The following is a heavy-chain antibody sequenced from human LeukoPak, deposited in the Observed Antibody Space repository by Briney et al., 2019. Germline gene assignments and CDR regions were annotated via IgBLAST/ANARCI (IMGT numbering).Heavy chain of an antibody. J-gene: IGHJ4*02. CDR3: ATRIGAGGLFYFDY. CDR2: IHTSDNT. Sequence: GGSLRLSCAASGFIVSGKYMSWVRQAPGKGLEWVSGIHTSDNTSYADSVKGRFSISRDTSKNTLNLQMNTLRAEDTAVYYCATRIGAGGLFYFDYWGQGTLVTVSS. D-gene: IGHD6-13*01. V-gene: IGHV3-53*01. CDR1: GFIVSGKY.